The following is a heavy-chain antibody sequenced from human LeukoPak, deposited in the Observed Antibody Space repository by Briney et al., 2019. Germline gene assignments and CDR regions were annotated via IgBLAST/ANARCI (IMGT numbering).Heavy chain of an antibody. V-gene: IGHV3-53*01. D-gene: IGHD4-23*01. J-gene: IGHJ4*02. Sequence: GGSLRLSCAASGFTVSSNYMSWVRQAPGKGLEWVSVIYSGGSTYYADSVKGRFTISRDNSKNTLYLQMNGLRAEDTAVYYCARVPFYGGNPGGFDYWGQGTLVTVSS. CDR2: IYSGGST. CDR3: ARVPFYGGNPGGFDY. CDR1: GFTVSSNY.